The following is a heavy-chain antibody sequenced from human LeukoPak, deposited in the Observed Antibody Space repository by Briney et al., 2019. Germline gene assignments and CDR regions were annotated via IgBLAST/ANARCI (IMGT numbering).Heavy chain of an antibody. V-gene: IGHV2-70*11. J-gene: IGHJ4*02. Sequence: SGPTLVNPTQTLTLTCTFSGFSLSTSGMCVSWIRQPPGKALEWLARIDWDDDKYYSTSLKTRLTISKDTSKNQVVLTITNMDPVDTATYYCARMTVVVTSFDYWGQGTLVTVSS. D-gene: IGHD3-22*01. CDR2: IDWDDDK. CDR3: ARMTVVVTSFDY. CDR1: GFSLSTSGMC.